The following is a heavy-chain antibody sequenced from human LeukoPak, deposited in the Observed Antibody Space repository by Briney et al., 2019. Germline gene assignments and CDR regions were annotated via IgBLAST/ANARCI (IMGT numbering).Heavy chain of an antibody. CDR3: ATSINHYYYYMDV. V-gene: IGHV4-39*01. Sequence: SETLSLTCTVSGGSISSSGYYWGWIRQPPGKGLEWIGSIYYSGSTYYNPSLKSRVTISVDTSKNQFSLKLSSVTAADTAVYYCATSINHYYYYMDVWGKGTTVTISS. CDR1: GGSISSSGYY. J-gene: IGHJ6*03. CDR2: IYYSGST. D-gene: IGHD3-10*01.